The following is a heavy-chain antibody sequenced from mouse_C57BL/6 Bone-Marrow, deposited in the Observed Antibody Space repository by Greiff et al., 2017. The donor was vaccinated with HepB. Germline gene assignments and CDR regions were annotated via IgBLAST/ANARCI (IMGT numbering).Heavy chain of an antibody. J-gene: IGHJ3*01. CDR1: GYSITSGYY. Sequence: EVQLQESGPGLVKPSQSLSLTCSVTGYSITSGYYWNWIRQFPGNKLEWMGYISYDGSNNYNPSLKNRISIPRDTSKNQFFLKLNSVTTEDTATYYCARDGYYIAYWGQGTLVTVSA. V-gene: IGHV3-6*01. CDR3: ARDGYYIAY. CDR2: ISYDGSN. D-gene: IGHD2-3*01.